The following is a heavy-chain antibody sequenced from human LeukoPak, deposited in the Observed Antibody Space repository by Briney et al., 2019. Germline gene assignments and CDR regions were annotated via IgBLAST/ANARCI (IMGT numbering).Heavy chain of an antibody. CDR2: IYTSGST. D-gene: IGHD6-19*01. CDR1: GGSISSGSYY. V-gene: IGHV4-61*02. CDR3: ARDAGYSSGWLHWYFDP. Sequence: SQTLSLTCTVSGGSISSGSYYWSWIRQPAGKGLEWIGRIYTSGSTNYNPSLKSRVTISVDTSKNQFSLKLSSVTAADTAVYYCARDAGYSSGWLHWYFDPWGRGTLVTVSS. J-gene: IGHJ2*01.